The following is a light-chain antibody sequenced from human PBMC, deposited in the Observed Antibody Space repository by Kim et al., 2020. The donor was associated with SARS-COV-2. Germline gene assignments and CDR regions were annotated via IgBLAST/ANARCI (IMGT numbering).Light chain of an antibody. CDR1: SSDISISDY. J-gene: IGLJ3*02. CDR2: DDS. CDR3: ASYTSTYTWV. Sequence: GQSITIACTGTSSDISISDYVSWSQQQPGKAPKLMIYDDSKRPSGVSDRFSGSKSGNTASLTISGLQAEDEADYYCASYTSTYTWVFGGGTQLTVL. V-gene: IGLV2-14*03.